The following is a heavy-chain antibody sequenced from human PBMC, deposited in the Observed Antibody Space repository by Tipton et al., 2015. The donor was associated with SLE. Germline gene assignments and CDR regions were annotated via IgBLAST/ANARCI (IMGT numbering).Heavy chain of an antibody. Sequence: TLSLTCTVSGGSISSHYWSWIRQPAGKGLEWIGYIYTSGGTNYNPSLKSRVTISVDTSKNQFSLKLSSVTAADTAVYYCARDYHYDSSRRAFDIWGQGTMVTVSS. CDR2: IYTSGGT. CDR3: ARDYHYDSSRRAFDI. J-gene: IGHJ3*02. D-gene: IGHD3-22*01. V-gene: IGHV4-4*09. CDR1: GGSISSHY.